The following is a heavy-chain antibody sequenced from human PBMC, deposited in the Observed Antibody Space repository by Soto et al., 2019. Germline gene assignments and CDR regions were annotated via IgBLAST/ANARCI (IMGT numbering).Heavy chain of an antibody. D-gene: IGHD2-15*01. CDR3: ARKPHDYSKDVDY. J-gene: IGHJ4*02. V-gene: IGHV4-39*01. CDR2: IYYSGST. Sequence: QLQLQESGPGLVKPSETLSLTCTVSGGSISSSSYYWGWIRQPPGKGLEWIGSIYYSGSTYYNPSLKSRVTISVDTSKNQFSLKLSSVTAADTAVYYCARKPHDYSKDVDYWCQGTLVTVSS. CDR1: GGSISSSSYY.